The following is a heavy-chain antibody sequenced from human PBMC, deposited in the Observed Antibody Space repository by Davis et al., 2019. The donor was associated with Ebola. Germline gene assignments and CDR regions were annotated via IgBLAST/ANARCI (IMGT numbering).Heavy chain of an antibody. CDR2: IFPGDSYT. CDR1: GYIFSSYW. V-gene: IGHV5-51*01. D-gene: IGHD1-1*01. Sequence: GESLKISCKGSGYIFSSYWIGWVRQMPGKGLEWMGVIFPGDSYTIYSPSFQGQVTFSADKSINTAYLQWDSLKASDTAIYFCALKTGTTPYDWFDPWGQGTLVNVSS. CDR3: ALKTGTTPYDWFDP. J-gene: IGHJ5*02.